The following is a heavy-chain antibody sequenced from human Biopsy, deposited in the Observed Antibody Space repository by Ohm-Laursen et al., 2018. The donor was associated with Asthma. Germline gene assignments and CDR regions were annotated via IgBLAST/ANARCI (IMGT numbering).Heavy chain of an antibody. J-gene: IGHJ6*02. D-gene: IGHD2-2*01. CDR3: ARGGYCTSPTCPWGRYATDV. V-gene: IGHV3-7*01. Sequence: GSLRLSCAASGFSFSEFVMHWVRQAPGKGLEWVANIKKDGSEKYYVDSVKGRFTISRDNAKNSLYLHMNSLRAEDTAVYYCARGGYCTSPTCPWGRYATDVWGQGTTVTVSS. CDR1: GFSFSEFV. CDR2: IKKDGSEK.